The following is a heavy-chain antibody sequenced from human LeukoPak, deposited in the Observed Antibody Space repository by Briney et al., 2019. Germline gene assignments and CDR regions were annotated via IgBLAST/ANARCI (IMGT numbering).Heavy chain of an antibody. D-gene: IGHD2-2*01. V-gene: IGHV3-30-3*01. CDR1: GFTFSSYA. Sequence: GSLRLSCAASGFTFSSYAMHWVRQAPGKGLEWVAVISYDGSNKYYADSVKGRFTISRDNSKNTLYLQMNSLRAEDTAVYYCARDLAPFVVPGASGWFDPWGQGTLVTVSS. CDR3: ARDLAPFVVPGASGWFDP. CDR2: ISYDGSNK. J-gene: IGHJ5*02.